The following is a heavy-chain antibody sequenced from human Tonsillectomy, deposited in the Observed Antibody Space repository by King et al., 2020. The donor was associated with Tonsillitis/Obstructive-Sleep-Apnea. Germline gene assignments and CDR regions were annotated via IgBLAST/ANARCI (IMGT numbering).Heavy chain of an antibody. Sequence: TLKESGPTLVKPTETLTLTCTFSGFSLTTSGVGVGWIRQPPGQALEWLALIYWDEDKPYSPSLKSRLTLTKDTTTNQVVLTISNVDPEDTSTYYCAHTLYDTASSRYFAYWGQGTLVTVSS. CDR3: AHTLYDTASSRYFAY. CDR2: IYWDEDK. CDR1: GFSLTTSGVG. V-gene: IGHV2-5*02. D-gene: IGHD3-10*01. J-gene: IGHJ4*02.